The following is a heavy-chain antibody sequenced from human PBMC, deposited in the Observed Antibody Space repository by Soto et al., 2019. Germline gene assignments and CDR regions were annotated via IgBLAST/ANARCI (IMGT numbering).Heavy chain of an antibody. Sequence: SETLSLTCTVSGGSISSYYWSWIRQPPRKGLEWIGYTHYSGSTNYNPSLKTRVTISVDMSKNQFSLKLSSVTAADTAVYYCARGHPSYTDGYNYLDSWGQGTLVTVSS. V-gene: IGHV4-59*01. D-gene: IGHD5-12*01. CDR2: THYSGST. CDR3: ARGHPSYTDGYNYLDS. CDR1: GGSISSYY. J-gene: IGHJ4*02.